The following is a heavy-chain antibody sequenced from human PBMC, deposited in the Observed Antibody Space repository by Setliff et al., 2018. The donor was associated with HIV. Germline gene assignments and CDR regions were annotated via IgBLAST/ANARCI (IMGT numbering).Heavy chain of an antibody. V-gene: IGHV1-69*13. J-gene: IGHJ4*02. CDR1: GGTFSSYI. CDR3: LREPHQEEWAPNFDY. CDR2: VIPIFGTA. D-gene: IGHD3-3*01. Sequence: SVKVSCKASGGTFSSYIITWVRQAPGQGLEWMGGVIPIFGTANYAQKFQGRVTMTADEFTSTAYMDLSSLRSEDTAVYYCLREPHQEEWAPNFDYWGQGTLVTVSS.